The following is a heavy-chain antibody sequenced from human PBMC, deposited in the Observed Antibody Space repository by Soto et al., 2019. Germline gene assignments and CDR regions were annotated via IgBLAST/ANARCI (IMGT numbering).Heavy chain of an antibody. CDR2: IYYSGST. V-gene: IGHV4-59*08. CDR3: AMGTAMGGDSCDS. Sequence: ALEILSLTCTVSGGSISSYYWSWIRQPPGKGLEWIGYIYYSGSTNYNPSLKSRVTISVDTSKNQFSLKLSSVTAADTAGYYCAMGTAMGGDSCDSWGQGTRVTVSS. J-gene: IGHJ4*02. CDR1: GGSISSYY. D-gene: IGHD5-18*01.